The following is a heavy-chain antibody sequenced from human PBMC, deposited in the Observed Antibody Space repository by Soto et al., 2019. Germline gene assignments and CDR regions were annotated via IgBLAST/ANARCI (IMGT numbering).Heavy chain of an antibody. CDR2: VDPRDGST. Sequence: QVQLVQSGAEMKRPGASVILSCKASGYIFTTYSIHWVRQTAGQGLEWMAKVDPRDGSTGYAQKFRGRVSMAWDTSTGTVSMEVSSLTSDDTATYYCARVRSSGREFDYWGQGTQVPVSS. J-gene: IGHJ4*02. V-gene: IGHV1-46*01. D-gene: IGHD6-25*01. CDR3: ARVRSSGREFDY. CDR1: GYIFTTYS.